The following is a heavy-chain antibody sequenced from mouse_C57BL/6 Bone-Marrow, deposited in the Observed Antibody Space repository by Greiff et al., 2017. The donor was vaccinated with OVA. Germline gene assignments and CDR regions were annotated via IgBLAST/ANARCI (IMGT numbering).Heavy chain of an antibody. V-gene: IGHV1-82*01. CDR3: AREDWPYFDY. CDR1: GYAFSSSW. D-gene: IGHD4-1*01. J-gene: IGHJ2*01. Sequence: QVQLKESGPELVKPGASVKISCKASGYAFSSSWMNWVKQRPGKGLEWIGRIYPGDGDTNYNGKFKGKATLTADKSSSTAYMQLSSLTSEDSAVYVCAREDWPYFDYWGQGTTLTVSS. CDR2: IYPGDGDT.